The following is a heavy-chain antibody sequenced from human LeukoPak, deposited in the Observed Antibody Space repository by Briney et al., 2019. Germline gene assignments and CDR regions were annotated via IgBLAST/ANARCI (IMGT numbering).Heavy chain of an antibody. J-gene: IGHJ4*02. Sequence: PGGSLRLSCAASGFTFSSYAMSWVRQAPGKGLEWVSAISGSGGSTYYADSVKGRFTISRDNSKNTLYLQMNSLRAEDTAVYYCAKPGYYYDSSGYLDYWGQGTLVTVSS. CDR1: GFTFSSYA. D-gene: IGHD3-22*01. CDR3: AKPGYYYDSSGYLDY. CDR2: ISGSGGST. V-gene: IGHV3-23*01.